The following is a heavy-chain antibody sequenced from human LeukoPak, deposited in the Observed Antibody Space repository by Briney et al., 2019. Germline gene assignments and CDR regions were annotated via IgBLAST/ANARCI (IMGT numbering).Heavy chain of an antibody. J-gene: IGHJ4*02. D-gene: IGHD4-17*01. V-gene: IGHV1-46*01. CDR1: GYTFTSYG. CDR2: INPSGGST. Sequence: ASVKVSCKASGYTFTSYGISWVRQAPGQGLEWMGIINPSGGSTSYAQKFQGRVTMTRDTSTSTVYTELSSLRSEDTAAYYCARGDYGDYEGGYWGQGTLVTVSS. CDR3: ARGDYGDYEGGY.